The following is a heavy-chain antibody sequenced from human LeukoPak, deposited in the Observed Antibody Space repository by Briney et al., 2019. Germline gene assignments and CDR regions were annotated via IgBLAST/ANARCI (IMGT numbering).Heavy chain of an antibody. Sequence: GGSLRLSCAVSGFTFTNFWMSWVRQAPGKGLEWVANIKQDGSEKYYVDSVKGRFTISRDNAKNSLYLQMNSLRAEDTAVYYCARVYYYGPGYFDYWGQGTLVTVSS. CDR3: ARVYYYGPGYFDY. CDR1: GFTFTNFW. D-gene: IGHD3-10*01. J-gene: IGHJ4*02. CDR2: IKQDGSEK. V-gene: IGHV3-7*01.